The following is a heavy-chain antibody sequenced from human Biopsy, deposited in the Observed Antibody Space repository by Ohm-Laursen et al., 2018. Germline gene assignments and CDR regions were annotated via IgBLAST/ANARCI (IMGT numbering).Heavy chain of an antibody. J-gene: IGHJ4*02. D-gene: IGHD3-10*01. CDR2: IYYSGST. V-gene: IGHV4-39*01. Sequence: SETLSLTCEVYGKTFSDYYWDWIRQPPGKGLEWIGSIYYSGSTYYNPSLKSRVTISADRSNNQFSLKLTSVTAADTAMYYCARQEFATSPLDYWGQGSLVTVSS. CDR3: ARQEFATSPLDY. CDR1: GKTFSDYY.